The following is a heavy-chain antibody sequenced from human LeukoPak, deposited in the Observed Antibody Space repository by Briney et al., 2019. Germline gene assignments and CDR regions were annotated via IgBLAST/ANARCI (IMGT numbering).Heavy chain of an antibody. V-gene: IGHV4-59*05. D-gene: IGHD3-10*01. CDR2: IYYSGST. Sequence: SETLSLTCTVSGGSISSYYWSWIRQPPGKGLEWIGSIYYSGSTYYNPSLKSRVTISVDTSKNQFSLKLGSVTAADTAVYYCARSYGSGTDFDYWGQGTLVTVSS. CDR3: ARSYGSGTDFDY. J-gene: IGHJ4*02. CDR1: GGSISSYY.